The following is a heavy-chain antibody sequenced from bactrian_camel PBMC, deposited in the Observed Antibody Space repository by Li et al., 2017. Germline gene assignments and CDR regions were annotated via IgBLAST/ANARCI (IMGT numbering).Heavy chain of an antibody. D-gene: IGHD7*01. CDR2: ITSLPSLFRVT. CDR1: GYTFADSTSC. Sequence: VQLVESGGGSVQAGESLRLSCSASGYTFADSTSCMGWFRQAPGKEREGVAGITSLPSLFRVTSYADSVKGRFTISRDNLQMNSLKSEDTGLYYCATSLTDNWLRGFGYWGQRTQVTVSS. CDR3: ATSLTDNWLRGFGY. J-gene: IGHJ6*01. V-gene: IGHV3S6*01.